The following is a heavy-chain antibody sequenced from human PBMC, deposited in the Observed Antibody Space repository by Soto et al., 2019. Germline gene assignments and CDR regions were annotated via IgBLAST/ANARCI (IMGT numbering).Heavy chain of an antibody. D-gene: IGHD4-4*01. CDR2: IKQDGSEK. CDR1: GFTFSSYW. CDR3: ARSRLRGATTVTPGGIFDY. V-gene: IGHV3-7*01. Sequence: PGGSLRLSCAASGFTFSSYWMSWVRQAPGKGLEWVANIKQDGSEKYYVDSVKGRFTISRDNAKNSLYLQMNSLRAEDTAVYYCARSRLRGATTVTPGGIFDYCGQGTLVTVSS. J-gene: IGHJ4*02.